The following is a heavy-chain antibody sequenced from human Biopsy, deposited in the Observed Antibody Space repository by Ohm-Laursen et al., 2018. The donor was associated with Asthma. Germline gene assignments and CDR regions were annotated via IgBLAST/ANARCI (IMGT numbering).Heavy chain of an antibody. CDR3: GRERSYMVDY. CDR1: GFTFGSYG. D-gene: IGHD3-10*01. J-gene: IGHJ4*02. Sequence: SLRLSCSASGFTFGSYGLHRVRQAPGKGLEWVADIWFDGSNKHYADSVKGRFTISRDNSKNTLYLQMNSLRAEDTALYYCGRERSYMVDYWGQGTLVIVSS. V-gene: IGHV3-33*01. CDR2: IWFDGSNK.